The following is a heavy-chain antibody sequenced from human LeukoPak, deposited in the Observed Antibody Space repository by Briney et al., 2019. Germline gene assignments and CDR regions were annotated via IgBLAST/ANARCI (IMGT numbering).Heavy chain of an antibody. Sequence: SETLSLTCAVYGGSFSGYYWSWIRQPPGKGLEWIGEINHSGSTNYNPSLKSRVTISVDTSKNQFSLKLSSVTAADTAVYYCARHTRGSYYYGSGKHYYFDYWGQGTLVTVSS. V-gene: IGHV4-34*01. CDR3: ARHTRGSYYYGSGKHYYFDY. D-gene: IGHD3-10*01. CDR2: INHSGST. CDR1: GGSFSGYY. J-gene: IGHJ4*02.